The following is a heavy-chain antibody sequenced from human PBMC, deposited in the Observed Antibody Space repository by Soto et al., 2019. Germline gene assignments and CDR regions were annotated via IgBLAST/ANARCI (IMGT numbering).Heavy chain of an antibody. CDR2: INSDGSST. CDR3: ARDRGGITIFGVVIDNWFDP. Sequence: EVQLVESGGGLVQPGGSLRLSCAASGFTFSSYWMHWVRQAPGKGLVWVSRINSDGSSTSYADSVKGRFTISRDNAKNTXYXXMNSLRAEDTAVYYCARDRGGITIFGVVIDNWFDPWGQGTLVTVSS. J-gene: IGHJ5*02. D-gene: IGHD3-3*01. V-gene: IGHV3-74*01. CDR1: GFTFSSYW.